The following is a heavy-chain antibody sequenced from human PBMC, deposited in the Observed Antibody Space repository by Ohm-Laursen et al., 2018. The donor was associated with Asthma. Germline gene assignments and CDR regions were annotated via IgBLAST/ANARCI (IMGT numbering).Heavy chain of an antibody. CDR2: IYYRGST. D-gene: IGHD6-13*01. CDR1: GGSVSSGSYY. Sequence: TLSLTCTVSGGSVSSGSYYWSWIRQPPGKGLEWIGYIYYRGSTNYNPSLKSRVTISVDTAKNQFSLKLSSVAAADAAVYYCARDRSAAAGTEGYYFDYWGQGTLVTVSS. J-gene: IGHJ4*02. CDR3: ARDRSAAAGTEGYYFDY. V-gene: IGHV4-61*01.